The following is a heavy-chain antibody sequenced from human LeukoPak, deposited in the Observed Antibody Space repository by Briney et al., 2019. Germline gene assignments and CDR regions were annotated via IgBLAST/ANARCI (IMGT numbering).Heavy chain of an antibody. CDR2: IKQDGREK. CDR1: GFTFSSYW. Sequence: SGGSLRLSCAASGFTFSSYWMSWGRQAPGKGGGWVGNIKQDGREKYYVDSVKGGFTISRENEKNSLYLQINSLRADDTAVYYCARPSSSSGYYYYYYGMDVWGQGTTVTVSS. V-gene: IGHV3-7*01. D-gene: IGHD6-6*01. J-gene: IGHJ6*02. CDR3: ARPSSSSGYYYYYYGMDV.